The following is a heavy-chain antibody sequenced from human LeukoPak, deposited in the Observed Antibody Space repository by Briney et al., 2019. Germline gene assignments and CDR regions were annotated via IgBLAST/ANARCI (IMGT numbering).Heavy chain of an antibody. CDR1: GGTFSSHA. CDR2: IIPIFGTA. V-gene: IGHV1-69*05. J-gene: IGHJ3*02. CDR3: ARLITMIVVVNSPHAFDI. D-gene: IGHD3-22*01. Sequence: SVKVSCXASGGTFSSHAISWVRQARGQGLEWMGGIIPIFGTANYAQKFQGRVTITTDESTSTAYMELSSLRSEDTAVYYCARLITMIVVVNSPHAFDIWGQGTMVTVSS.